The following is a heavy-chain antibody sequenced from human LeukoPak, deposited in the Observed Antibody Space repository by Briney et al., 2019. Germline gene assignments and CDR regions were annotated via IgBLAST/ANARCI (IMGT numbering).Heavy chain of an antibody. D-gene: IGHD3-10*01. Sequence: SETLSLTCAVYGGSFSGYYWSWIRQPPGKGLEWIGEINQSGSTNYNPSLKSRVTISVETSKNQSSLKLSSATAADTAVYYCARGLRDYYGSGSYYYFAYWGQGTLVTVSS. CDR1: GGSFSGYY. CDR3: ARGLRDYYGSGSYYYFAY. V-gene: IGHV4-34*01. J-gene: IGHJ4*02. CDR2: INQSGST.